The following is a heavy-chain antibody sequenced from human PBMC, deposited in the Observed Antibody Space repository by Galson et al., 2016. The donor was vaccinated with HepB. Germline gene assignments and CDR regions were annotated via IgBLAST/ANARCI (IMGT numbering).Heavy chain of an antibody. V-gene: IGHV3-23*01. D-gene: IGHD3-22*01. CDR3: AKAADYYDSSGYYYLNWFDP. J-gene: IGHJ5*02. CDR2: ISGGNT. CDR1: GFTFSTYA. Sequence: SLRLSCAASGFTFSTYAMRWVRQAPGKGLEWVSLISGGNTYYTDSVRGRFTISRDNSKNTLYLQMNSLRAEDTAVYYCAKAADYYDSSGYYYLNWFDPWGQGTLVTVSS.